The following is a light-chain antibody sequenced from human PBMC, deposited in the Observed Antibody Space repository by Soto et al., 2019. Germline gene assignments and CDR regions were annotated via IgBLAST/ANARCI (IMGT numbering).Light chain of an antibody. J-gene: IGKJ1*01. V-gene: IGKV1-5*01. CDR3: QQYYSYPRT. CDR1: QSINAW. CDR2: DVS. Sequence: DIQMTQSPSTLSAPVGDRVTITCRASQSINAWLAWYQQKPGKAPKLLIYDVSTLDSGVPSRFSGSGSGTDFTLTISCLQSEDFATYYCQQYYSYPRTFGQGTRWIS.